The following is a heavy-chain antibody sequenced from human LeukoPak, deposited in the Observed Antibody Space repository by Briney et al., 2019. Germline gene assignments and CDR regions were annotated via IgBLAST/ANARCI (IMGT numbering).Heavy chain of an antibody. D-gene: IGHD4-11*01. CDR2: ISAYNGNT. V-gene: IGHV1-18*01. CDR3: ARDRPVYSNYVEARYYYYYGMDV. CDR1: GYTITSYG. Sequence: ASVKVSCKASGYTITSYGISWVRQAPGQGLEWMGWISAYNGNTNYAQKLQGRVTMTTDTSTSTAYMELRSLRSDDTAVYYCARDRPVYSNYVEARYYYYYGMDVWGQGTTVTVSS. J-gene: IGHJ6*02.